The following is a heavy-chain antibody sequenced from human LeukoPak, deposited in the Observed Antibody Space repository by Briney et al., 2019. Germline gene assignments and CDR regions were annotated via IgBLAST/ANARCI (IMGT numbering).Heavy chain of an antibody. V-gene: IGHV3-23*01. CDR2: ISGSGGST. Sequence: GGSLRLSCAASGFTFSSYAMSWVRQAPGKGLEWVSGISGSGGSTYYADSVKGRFTISRDNSKNTLYLQMNSLRGEDTAVYYCAKVSNGYGDYVFDYWGQGTLVTVSS. J-gene: IGHJ4*02. D-gene: IGHD4-17*01. CDR3: AKVSNGYGDYVFDY. CDR1: GFTFSSYA.